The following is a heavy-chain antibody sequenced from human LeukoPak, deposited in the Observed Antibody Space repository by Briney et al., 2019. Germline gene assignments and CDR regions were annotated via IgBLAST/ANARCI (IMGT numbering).Heavy chain of an antibody. Sequence: ASVKVSCKASGYTFTGYYMHWVRQAPGQGLEWMGWINPNSGGTNYAQKFQGRVTMTRDTSISTAYMELSRLRSDDTAVYYCATDRDDYYDSSGYDGAFDIWGQGTMVTVSS. J-gene: IGHJ3*02. CDR3: ATDRDDYYDSSGYDGAFDI. D-gene: IGHD3-22*01. V-gene: IGHV1-2*02. CDR2: INPNSGGT. CDR1: GYTFTGYY.